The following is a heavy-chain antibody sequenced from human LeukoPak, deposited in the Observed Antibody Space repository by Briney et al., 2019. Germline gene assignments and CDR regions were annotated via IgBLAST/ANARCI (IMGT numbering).Heavy chain of an antibody. D-gene: IGHD5-24*01. CDR3: SKGYKSGPLDY. V-gene: IGHV3-7*03. CDR2: IKTDGSEK. J-gene: IGHJ4*02. CDR1: GFTFSNYW. Sequence: GGSLRLSCEGSGFTFSNYWMGWVRQAPGKGLQWVANIKTDGSEKYYVDSVKGRFTISRDNAKNSLYLQMNSLRAEDTAVYYCSKGYKSGPLDYWGQGTLVTVSS.